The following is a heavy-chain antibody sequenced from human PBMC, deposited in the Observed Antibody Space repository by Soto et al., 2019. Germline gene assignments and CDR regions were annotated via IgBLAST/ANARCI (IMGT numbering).Heavy chain of an antibody. Sequence: GGSLRLSCAASGFTFSSYEMNWVRQAPGKGLEWVSYISSSGSTIYYADPVKGRFTISRDNAKNSLYLQMNSLRAEDTAVYYCARDGVTVTTTYYYYYYGMDVWGQGTTVTVSS. J-gene: IGHJ6*02. D-gene: IGHD4-17*01. CDR2: ISSSGSTI. CDR1: GFTFSSYE. CDR3: ARDGVTVTTTYYYYYYGMDV. V-gene: IGHV3-48*03.